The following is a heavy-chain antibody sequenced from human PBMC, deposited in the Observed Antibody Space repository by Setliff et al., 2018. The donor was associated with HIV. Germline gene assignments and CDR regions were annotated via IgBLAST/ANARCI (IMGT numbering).Heavy chain of an antibody. J-gene: IGHJ4*02. Sequence: SETLSLTCTVSGDSISTDYWSWIRQPAGKGLEWIGRIFTSGTTNYNPSLKSRVTISVDTSKNQFSLKLSSVTAADTAVYYCARGLSFYDPGEFDYWGQGTLVTVSS. CDR2: IFTSGTT. D-gene: IGHD3-10*01. V-gene: IGHV4-4*07. CDR3: ARGLSFYDPGEFDY. CDR1: GDSISTDY.